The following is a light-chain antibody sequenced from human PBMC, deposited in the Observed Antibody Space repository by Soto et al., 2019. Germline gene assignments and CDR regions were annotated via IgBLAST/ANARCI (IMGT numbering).Light chain of an antibody. Sequence: EILWTQSPRTLCLSGGERATLSGGADQRGSSSYLAWYLQKPGQATRLLIYGASSRATGIPDRFSGSVSGTEFTLTISRLQTEDVAVYYCQQYSKSRRTFGRGTKVDIK. CDR3: QQYSKSRRT. V-gene: IGKV3-20*01. J-gene: IGKJ4*01. CDR2: GAS. CDR1: QRGSSSY.